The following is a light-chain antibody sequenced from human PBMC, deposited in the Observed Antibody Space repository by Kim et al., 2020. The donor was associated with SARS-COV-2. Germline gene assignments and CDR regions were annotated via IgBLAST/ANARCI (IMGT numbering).Light chain of an antibody. J-gene: IGKJ2*01. V-gene: IGKV1-5*01. CDR1: QSVGSS. Sequence: LSASVGDRVTITCRASQSVGSSLGWYQQKAGKAPKLLIYGASRLESGVPSRFSGSGSGTEFTLTISSLQPDDFATYYCQQYFSYYTFGQGTKLEI. CDR3: QQYFSYYT. CDR2: GAS.